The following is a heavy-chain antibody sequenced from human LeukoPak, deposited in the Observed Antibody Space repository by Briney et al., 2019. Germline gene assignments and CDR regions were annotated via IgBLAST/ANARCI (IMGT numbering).Heavy chain of an antibody. V-gene: IGHV1-18*01. CDR1: RYTFTSYG. CDR3: AGSRDGYNFDY. Sequence: ASVKVSCKASRYTFTSYGISWLRQAPGQGLEWMGWISAYNGNTNYAQKLRGRVTMTTDTSTSTAYMELRSLRSDDTAVYYCAGSRDGYNFDYWGQGTLVTVSS. CDR2: ISAYNGNT. D-gene: IGHD5-24*01. J-gene: IGHJ4*02.